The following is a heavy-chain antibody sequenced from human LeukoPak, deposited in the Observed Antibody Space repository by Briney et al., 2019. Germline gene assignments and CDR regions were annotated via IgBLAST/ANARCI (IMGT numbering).Heavy chain of an antibody. J-gene: IGHJ4*02. CDR1: GFTFSSYA. Sequence: PGGSLRLSCAASGFTFSSYAMSWVRQAPGKGLVWVSRINGDGRNINYADSVRGRFTISRDNAKNTLYLQMNTLRVEDTAVYYCVRDCGWFHFDLWGQGTLVTVSS. CDR2: INGDGRNI. V-gene: IGHV3-74*01. D-gene: IGHD3-10*01. CDR3: VRDCGWFHFDL.